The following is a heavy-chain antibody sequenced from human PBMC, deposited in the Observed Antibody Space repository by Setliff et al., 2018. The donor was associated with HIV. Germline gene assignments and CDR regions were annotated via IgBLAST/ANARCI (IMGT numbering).Heavy chain of an antibody. CDR3: ARDHKYYYDSSGLDY. D-gene: IGHD3-22*01. Sequence: SETLSLTCTVSGGSITSSTYYWDWIRQPPGKGLEWIGSIFYSGSTYYNPSVKSRVTISIDTSKNQFSLRLSSVTAADTAVYYCARDHKYYYDSSGLDYWGQGTLVTSPQ. CDR2: IFYSGST. J-gene: IGHJ4*02. CDR1: GGSITSSTYY. V-gene: IGHV4-39*07.